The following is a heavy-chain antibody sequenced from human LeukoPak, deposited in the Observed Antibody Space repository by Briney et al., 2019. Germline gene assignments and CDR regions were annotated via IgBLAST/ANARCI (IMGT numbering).Heavy chain of an antibody. V-gene: IGHV3-30*04. CDR3: ARDGNYINTAMVNSGFDY. CDR1: GFTFSSYA. Sequence: GGSLRLSCAASGFTFSSYAMHWVRQAPGKGLEWVAVISYDGSNKYYADSVKGRFTISRDNAKNSLYLQMNSLRAEDTAVYYCARDGNYINTAMVNSGFDYWGQGTLVTVSS. J-gene: IGHJ4*02. D-gene: IGHD5-18*01. CDR2: ISYDGSNK.